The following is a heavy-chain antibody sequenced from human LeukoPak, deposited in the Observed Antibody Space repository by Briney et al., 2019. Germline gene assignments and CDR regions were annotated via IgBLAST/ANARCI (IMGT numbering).Heavy chain of an antibody. CDR1: GGTFSSHA. V-gene: IGHV1-69*05. CDR3: ARDYYGAGSYRGNWFDP. CDR2: IIPIFGTA. Sequence: SVKVSCKASGGTFSSHAISWVRQAPGQGLECMGGIIPIFGTANYAQKFQGRVTITTDESTSTAYMELSSLRSEDTAVYYCARDYYGAGSYRGNWFDPWGQGTLVTVSS. J-gene: IGHJ5*02. D-gene: IGHD3-10*01.